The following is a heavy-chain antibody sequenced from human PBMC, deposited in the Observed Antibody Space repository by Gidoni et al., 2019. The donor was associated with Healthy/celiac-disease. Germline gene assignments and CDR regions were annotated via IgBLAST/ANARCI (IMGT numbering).Heavy chain of an antibody. CDR1: GFTFSNAW. J-gene: IGHJ4*02. Sequence: EVQLVESGGGLVKPGGSLRLSCAASGFTFSNAWMSWVRQAPGKGLEWVGRIKSKTDGGTTDYAAPVKGRFTISRDDSKNTLYLQMNSLKTEDTAVYYCTTDRHYDSSGYYYLGRICDYWGQGTLVTVSS. D-gene: IGHD3-22*01. CDR2: IKSKTDGGTT. V-gene: IGHV3-15*01. CDR3: TTDRHYDSSGYYYLGRICDY.